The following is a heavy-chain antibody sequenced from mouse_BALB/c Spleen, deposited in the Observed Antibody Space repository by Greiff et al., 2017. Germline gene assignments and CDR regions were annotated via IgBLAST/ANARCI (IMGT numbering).Heavy chain of an antibody. Sequence: EVKVVESGGGLVKPGGSLKLSCAASGFTFSDYYMYWVRQTPEKRLEWVATISDGGSYTYYPDSVKGRFTISRDNAKNNLYLQMSSLKSEDTAMYYCARDRENGNAWFAYWGQGTMVTVSA. D-gene: IGHD2-1*01. V-gene: IGHV5-4*02. CDR2: ISDGGSYT. CDR3: ARDRENGNAWFAY. CDR1: GFTFSDYY. J-gene: IGHJ3*01.